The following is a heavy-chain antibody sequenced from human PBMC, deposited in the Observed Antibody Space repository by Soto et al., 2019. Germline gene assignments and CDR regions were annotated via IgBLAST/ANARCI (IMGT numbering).Heavy chain of an antibody. V-gene: IGHV3-7*01. CDR1: GFTFSIYS. J-gene: IGHJ2*01. CDR3: ARESGEVMRDWDFDL. Sequence: EVQLVESGGGLVQPGGSLRLSCAASGFTFSIYSMSWVRQAPGKGLEWVANIKQDGSEKYYADSVKGRFTISRDNAKNSLYRQMNSQRAEDTAVYYCARESGEVMRDWDFDLWGRGTLVTVSS. D-gene: IGHD3-3*01. CDR2: IKQDGSEK.